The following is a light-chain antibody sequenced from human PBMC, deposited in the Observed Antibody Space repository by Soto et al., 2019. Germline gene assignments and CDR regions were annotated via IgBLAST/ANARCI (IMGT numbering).Light chain of an antibody. J-gene: IGKJ4*01. CDR3: HQYYSIPLT. CDR1: XTVLYSSDNKNY. CDR2: WAS. V-gene: IGKV4-1*01. Sequence: DIVMTQSPASLAVSLGEGAXXXXXXXXTVLYSSDNKNYLAWYQQKPGQPPKLLIYWASTRESGVPDRFSGSGSGKDFTLTISSLQAEDVAVYYCHQYYSIPLTFGGGTKVDI.